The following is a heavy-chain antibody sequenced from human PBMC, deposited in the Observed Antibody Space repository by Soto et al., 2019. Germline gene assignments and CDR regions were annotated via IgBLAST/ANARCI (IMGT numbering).Heavy chain of an antibody. V-gene: IGHV3-30*18. J-gene: IGHJ6*02. CDR2: ISYDGSNK. CDR1: GFAFSSYG. Sequence: GGSLGLSCAASGFAFSSYGMHWVRQAPGKGLEWVAVISYDGSNKYYADSVKGRFTISRDNSKNTLYLQMNSLRAEDTAVYYCAKDPRFLEWLPEGYYYYYGMDVWGQGTTVTVSS. CDR3: AKDPRFLEWLPEGYYYYYGMDV. D-gene: IGHD3-3*01.